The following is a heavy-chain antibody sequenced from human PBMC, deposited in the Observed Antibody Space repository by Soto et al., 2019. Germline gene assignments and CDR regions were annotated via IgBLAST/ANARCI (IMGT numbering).Heavy chain of an antibody. CDR2: ISYSGST. V-gene: IGHV4-31*03. J-gene: IGHJ4*02. CDR1: GCSISSGGYS. Sequence: QVQLQESGPGLVKPSQTLSLTCTVSGCSISSGGYSWSWTRQHPGKGLEWIGYISYSGSTYYDPSLHRRVTIAEETYKDQFSRKGTSVTGADKAVYGGASVPDIWGEVQLVAVSS. CDR3: ASVPDI.